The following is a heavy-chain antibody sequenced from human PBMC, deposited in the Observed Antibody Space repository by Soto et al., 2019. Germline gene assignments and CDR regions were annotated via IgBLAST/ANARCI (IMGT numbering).Heavy chain of an antibody. CDR1: GFTFSNAW. Sequence: GWSLRLSCAASGFTFSNAWMSWVRQAPGKGLEWVGRIKSKTDGGTTDYAAPVKGRFTISRDDSKNTLYLQMNSLKTEDTAVYYCTTERYDYVWGRPTYYFDYWGQGTLVTVSS. J-gene: IGHJ4*02. CDR2: IKSKTDGGTT. CDR3: TTERYDYVWGRPTYYFDY. V-gene: IGHV3-15*01. D-gene: IGHD3-16*01.